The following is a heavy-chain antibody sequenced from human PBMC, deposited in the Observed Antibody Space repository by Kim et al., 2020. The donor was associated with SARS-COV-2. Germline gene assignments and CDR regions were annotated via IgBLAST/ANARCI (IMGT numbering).Heavy chain of an antibody. J-gene: IGHJ6*02. D-gene: IGHD6-19*01. CDR3: TTDNPVAGWYYYGMDV. V-gene: IGHV3-15*01. Sequence: AEPGKGRFTISRDDSKNTLYLQMNSLKTEDTAVYYCTTDNPVAGWYYYGMDVWGQGTTVTVSS.